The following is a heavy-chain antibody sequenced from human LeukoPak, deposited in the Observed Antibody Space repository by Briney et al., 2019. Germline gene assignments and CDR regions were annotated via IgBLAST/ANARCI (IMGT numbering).Heavy chain of an antibody. Sequence: PSETLSLTCTVSGGSISSGSYYWSWIRQPAGKGLEWIGRIYTSGSTNYNPSLKSRVTISVDTSKNQFSLKLSSVTAADTAVYYCASGIPAAAGPFDYWGQGTLVTASS. D-gene: IGHD6-13*01. J-gene: IGHJ4*02. V-gene: IGHV4-61*02. CDR1: GGSISSGSYY. CDR3: ASGIPAAAGPFDY. CDR2: IYTSGST.